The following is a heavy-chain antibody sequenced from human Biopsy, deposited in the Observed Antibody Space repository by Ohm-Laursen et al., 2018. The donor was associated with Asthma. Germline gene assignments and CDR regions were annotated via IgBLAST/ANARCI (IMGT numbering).Heavy chain of an antibody. J-gene: IGHJ4*02. Sequence: GSLRLSCTAPGFTFSNAWMSWVRQAPGKGLEWVGRIKSKTDGGTTDYAAPVKGRFTISRDDSKNTLYLQMNSLKTEDTAVYYCTTDALLYSSADYWGQGTLVTVSS. CDR2: IKSKTDGGTT. CDR3: TTDALLYSSADY. D-gene: IGHD2-8*01. CDR1: GFTFSNAW. V-gene: IGHV3-15*01.